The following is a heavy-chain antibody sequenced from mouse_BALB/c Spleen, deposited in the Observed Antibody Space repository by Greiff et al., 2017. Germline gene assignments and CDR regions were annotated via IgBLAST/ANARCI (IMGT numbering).Heavy chain of an antibody. J-gene: IGHJ2*01. V-gene: IGHV1-31*01. Sequence: VQLKQSGPELVKPGASVKISCKASGYSFTGYYMHWVKQSHVKSLEWIGRINPYNGATSYNQNFKDKASLTVDKSSSTAYMELHSLTSEDSAVYYCARTKGYDYDVFDYWGQGTTLSLL. CDR3: ARTKGYDYDVFDY. CDR2: INPYNGAT. CDR1: GYSFTGYY. D-gene: IGHD2-4*01.